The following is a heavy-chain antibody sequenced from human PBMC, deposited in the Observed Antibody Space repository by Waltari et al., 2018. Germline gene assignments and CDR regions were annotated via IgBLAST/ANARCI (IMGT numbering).Heavy chain of an antibody. Sequence: QVQLVQSGAEVKKPGSSVKVSCKASVGSFSSYTTCWVRQAPGQRLEWRGRIMPILGIAYYAQKFQGRSTITADKSTSTAYMELRSLRTEDTAVYYCARQPAAMKSTTGAIEGESYYGMDVWGQGTTVTVSS. J-gene: IGHJ6*02. CDR1: VGSFSSYT. D-gene: IGHD2-2*01. V-gene: IGHV1-69*02. CDR2: IMPILGIA. CDR3: ARQPAAMKSTTGAIEGESYYGMDV.